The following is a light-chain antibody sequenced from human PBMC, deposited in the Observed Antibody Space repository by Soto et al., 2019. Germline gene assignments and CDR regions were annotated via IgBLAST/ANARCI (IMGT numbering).Light chain of an antibody. CDR2: KAY. V-gene: IGKV1-5*03. CDR3: NQYHNFPRK. J-gene: IGKJ1*01. Sequence: DIQMPPYSSTLSGAVGDIVTITCRASQTISSWLAWYQQKPGQATNLLIYKAYTLESGVQSRFSGSGSGTEFTLTVRSLQPDDFATYYCNQYHNFPRKCGQGTTGDLK. CDR1: QTISSW.